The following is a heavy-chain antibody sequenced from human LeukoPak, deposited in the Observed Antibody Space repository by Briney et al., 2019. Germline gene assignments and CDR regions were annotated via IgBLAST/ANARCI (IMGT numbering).Heavy chain of an antibody. Sequence: SETLSLTCTVSGDSMSSYYWSWMRQPAGKGLEWIGRIYPSGSITYNPSLKSRLTMSVDTSKNQFSLRLSSVTAADTAVYYCARGSSGYTRRYYFDSWGQGILVTVSS. J-gene: IGHJ4*02. CDR1: GDSMSSYY. CDR3: ARGSSGYTRRYYFDS. CDR2: IYPSGSI. V-gene: IGHV4-4*07. D-gene: IGHD3-22*01.